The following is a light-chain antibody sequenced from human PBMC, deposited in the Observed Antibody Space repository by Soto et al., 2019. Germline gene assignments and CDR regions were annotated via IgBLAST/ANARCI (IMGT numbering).Light chain of an antibody. CDR3: QQYGSSPRT. CDR1: QSITSGY. V-gene: IGKV3-20*01. J-gene: IGKJ1*01. CDR2: GAS. Sequence: EIVLTQSPGTLSLSPGKRATLSCRASQSITSGYVAWYQQKPGQSPRLLIYGASRRATGIPDRFSGSGSGTDFTLTISRLEPEDFAVYYCQQYGSSPRTFGQGTKVEIK.